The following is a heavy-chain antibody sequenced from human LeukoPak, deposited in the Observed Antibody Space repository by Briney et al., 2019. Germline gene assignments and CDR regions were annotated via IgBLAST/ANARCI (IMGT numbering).Heavy chain of an antibody. D-gene: IGHD6-13*01. CDR1: GYTFTGYY. CDR2: INPNSGGT. Sequence: ASVKVSCKASGYTFTGYYMHWVRQAPGQGLEWMGWINPNSGGTNYAQKFQGRVTMTRDTSISTAYMELSRLRSDDTAVYYCARDRFPVSSSSWDNWFDPWGQGTLVTVSS. V-gene: IGHV1-2*02. CDR3: ARDRFPVSSSSWDNWFDP. J-gene: IGHJ5*02.